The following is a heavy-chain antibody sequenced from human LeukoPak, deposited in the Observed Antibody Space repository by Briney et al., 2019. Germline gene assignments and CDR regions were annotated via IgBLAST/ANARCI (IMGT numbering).Heavy chain of an antibody. CDR3: TTGWVVVVPAVPDAFDI. J-gene: IGHJ3*02. CDR2: IKSKTDGGTT. V-gene: IGHV3-15*01. Sequence: GGSLRRSCAASGFTFSNACMSWVRQAPGKGLEWVGRIKSKTDGGTTDYAAPVKGRFTISRDDSKNTLYLQMTSLKTEDTAVYYCTTGWVVVVPAVPDAFDIWGQGTMVTVSS. CDR1: GFTFSNAC. D-gene: IGHD2-2*01.